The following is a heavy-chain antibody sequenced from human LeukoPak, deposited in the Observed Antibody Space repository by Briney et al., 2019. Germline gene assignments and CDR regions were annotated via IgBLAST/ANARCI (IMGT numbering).Heavy chain of an antibody. Sequence: ASVEVSCKASGYIFTSYGISWVRQAPGQGLEWMGWISAYNGNTNYAQKLQGRVTMTTDTSTSTAYMELRSLRSDDTAVYYCARSFPYSSSWYDYYYYYMDVWGKGTTVTVSS. V-gene: IGHV1-18*01. CDR2: ISAYNGNT. CDR3: ARSFPYSSSWYDYYYYYMDV. CDR1: GYIFTSYG. D-gene: IGHD6-13*01. J-gene: IGHJ6*03.